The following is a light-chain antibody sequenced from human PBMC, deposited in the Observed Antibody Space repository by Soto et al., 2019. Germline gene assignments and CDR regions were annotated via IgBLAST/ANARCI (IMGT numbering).Light chain of an antibody. V-gene: IGLV2-18*02. Sequence: QSVLTQPPSVSGSPGQSVTISFTGTSSDVGGYNRVSWYQQPPGTAPKLVIYEVIHRPSGVPARFSGSKSGNTASLTISGLQAEDEADYYCYSYTSSSTYVFGTGTEVTVL. CDR2: EVI. J-gene: IGLJ1*01. CDR1: SSDVGGYNR. CDR3: YSYTSSSTYV.